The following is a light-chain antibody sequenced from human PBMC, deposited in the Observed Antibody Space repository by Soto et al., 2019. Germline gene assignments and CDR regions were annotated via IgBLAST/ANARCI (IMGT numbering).Light chain of an antibody. CDR1: SSYIGAGYD. Sequence: QSVLTQPPSVSGAPGQRVTISCTGSSSYIGAGYDVHWYQQLPGTAPKLLIYANTNRPSGVPDRFSGSKSGTSASLAITGLQAEDEADYHCQSYDDSLGGHVIFGGGTKLTVL. CDR2: ANT. CDR3: QSYDDSLGGHVI. V-gene: IGLV1-40*01. J-gene: IGLJ2*01.